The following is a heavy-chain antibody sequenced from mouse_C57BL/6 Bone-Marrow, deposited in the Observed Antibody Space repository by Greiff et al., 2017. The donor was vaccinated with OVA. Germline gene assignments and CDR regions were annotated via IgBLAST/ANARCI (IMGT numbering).Heavy chain of an antibody. CDR3: ARFRWLPRYFDF. CDR2: IYPGSGST. CDR1: GYTFTSYW. D-gene: IGHD2-3*01. V-gene: IGHV1-55*01. J-gene: IGHJ1*03. Sequence: QLQQPGAELVKPGASVKMSCKASGYTFTSYWITWVKQRPGQGLEWIGDIYPGSGSTNYNEKFKSKATLTVDTSSSTAYMQLGSLTSEDSAVYYCARFRWLPRYFDFWGTGTTVTVSS.